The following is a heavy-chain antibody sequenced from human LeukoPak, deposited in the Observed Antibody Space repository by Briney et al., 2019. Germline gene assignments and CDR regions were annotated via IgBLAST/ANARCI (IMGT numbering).Heavy chain of an antibody. Sequence: GGSLRLSCAASGFSFSNYWMYWVRQAPGKGLVWVTRMNSDGSATYYADSVQGRFTISRDNANNFLYLQMNSLRAEDTAVYYCATETNGRHYDYWGQGTLLTVSS. CDR1: GFSFSNYW. CDR3: ATETNGRHYDY. CDR2: MNSDGSAT. V-gene: IGHV3-74*01. D-gene: IGHD1-14*01. J-gene: IGHJ4*02.